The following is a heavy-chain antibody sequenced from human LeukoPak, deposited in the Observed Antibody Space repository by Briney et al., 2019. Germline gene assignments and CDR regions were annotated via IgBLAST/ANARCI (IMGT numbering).Heavy chain of an antibody. CDR1: GGSINTYY. J-gene: IGHJ5*02. Sequence: SETLSLTCTVSGGSINTYYWTWIRQPPGKGLEWIGYIYTSGSTNYNPSLKSRVTISVDTSKNQFSLKLSSVTAADTAVYYWARKTSAFDPWGQGTLVTVSS. CDR2: IYTSGST. V-gene: IGHV4-4*09. CDR3: ARKTSAFDP.